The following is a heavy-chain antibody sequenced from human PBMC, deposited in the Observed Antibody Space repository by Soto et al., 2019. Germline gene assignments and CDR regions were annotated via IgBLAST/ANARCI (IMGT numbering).Heavy chain of an antibody. CDR2: FDPEDGET. Sequence: ASVKVSCKIIGYTLTELSMHWVRQGPGKGLEWMGGFDPEDGETIYAQNFQGRVTMTEDTSTDTAYMELSSLRSEDTAMYYCATRPSYSRSSALDYWGQGTLVTVSS. D-gene: IGHD6-6*01. V-gene: IGHV1-24*01. J-gene: IGHJ4*02. CDR3: ATRPSYSRSSALDY. CDR1: GYTLTELS.